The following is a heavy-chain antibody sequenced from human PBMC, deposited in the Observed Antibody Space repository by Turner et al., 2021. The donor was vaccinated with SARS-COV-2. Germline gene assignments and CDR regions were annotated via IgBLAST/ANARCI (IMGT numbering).Heavy chain of an antibody. CDR1: GFIVSSNY. CDR2: IYSGGST. Sequence: EVQLLESGGGLIQPGGSLRLSCAASGFIVSSNYMSWVRQAPGKGLEWVSVIYSGGSTYYEDSVKGRFTISRDKSKNTLYLQMNSLRAEDTAVYYCARDLMEVGGMDVWGQGTTVTVSS. V-gene: IGHV3-53*01. D-gene: IGHD3-3*01. J-gene: IGHJ6*02. CDR3: ARDLMEVGGMDV.